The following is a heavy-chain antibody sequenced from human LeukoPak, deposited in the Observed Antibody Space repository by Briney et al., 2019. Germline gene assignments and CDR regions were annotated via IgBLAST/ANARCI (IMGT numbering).Heavy chain of an antibody. Sequence: PSETLSLTCSVAGGSISSNYWSWIRQPPGKGLEWIGSFYNSGSRNYNPSLKSRVTISVDTSKNQISLKLSSVTAADTAVYYCARDGQWLVRELDYWGQGTLVTVSS. CDR2: FYNSGSR. CDR1: GGSISSNY. CDR3: ARDGQWLVRELDY. D-gene: IGHD6-19*01. V-gene: IGHV4-4*08. J-gene: IGHJ4*02.